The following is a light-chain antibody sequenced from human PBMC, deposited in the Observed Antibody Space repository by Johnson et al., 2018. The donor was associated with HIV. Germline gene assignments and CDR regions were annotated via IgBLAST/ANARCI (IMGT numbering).Light chain of an antibody. J-gene: IGLJ1*01. CDR1: SSNIGDNY. CDR3: GTWDSSRSSGLYV. V-gene: IGLV1-51*02. CDR2: ENN. Sequence: QSVLTQPPSVSAAPGQRVTISCSGSSSNIGDNYVSWYQQLPGTAPKLLIYENNKRPSGIPDRFSGSKSGTSATLGITVLQTGDEADYYCGTWDSSRSSGLYVFATWTEVTVL.